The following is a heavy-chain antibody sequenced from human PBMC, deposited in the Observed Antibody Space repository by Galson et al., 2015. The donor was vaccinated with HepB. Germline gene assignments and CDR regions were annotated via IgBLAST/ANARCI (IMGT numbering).Heavy chain of an antibody. CDR2: TWYRSRWYN. D-gene: IGHD7-27*01. V-gene: IGHV6-1*01. J-gene: IGHJ4*02. CDR1: GDSVSSNSAA. Sequence: SETLSLTCTVSGDSVSSNSAAWNWIRQSPSRGLEWLGRTWYRSRWYNGYAVSVKSRITINPDTSKNQFSLHLNSVTPEDTAVYYCARSTGDLDYWGQGTLVTVSS. CDR3: ARSTGDLDY.